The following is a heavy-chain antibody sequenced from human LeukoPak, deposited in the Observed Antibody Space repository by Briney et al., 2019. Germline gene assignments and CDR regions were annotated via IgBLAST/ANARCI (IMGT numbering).Heavy chain of an antibody. CDR1: GFSFRTYT. D-gene: IGHD2-2*01. V-gene: IGHV3-48*01. CDR3: ARDGSGLRYCSTPNCRGAFDV. CDR2: ISSSSSTM. Sequence: GGSLRLSCAASGFSFRTYTMNWVRWAPGKGLEWVSSISSSSSTMYYADSVMGRFTISRDNAKNSMYLQMNSLRAEDTAVYYCARDGSGLRYCSTPNCRGAFDVWGQGTMVTVSS. J-gene: IGHJ3*01.